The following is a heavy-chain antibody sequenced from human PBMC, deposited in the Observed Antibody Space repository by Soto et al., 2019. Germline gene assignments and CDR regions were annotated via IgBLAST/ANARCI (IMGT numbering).Heavy chain of an antibody. V-gene: IGHV3-23*01. CDR1: GFTFSSYA. Sequence: GGSLRLSCAASGFTFSSYAMSWVRQAPGKGLEWVSAISGGGGSTYYADSVKGRFTISRDNSKNTLYLQMNSLRAEDTAVYYFAKRYSSGWSVFQHWGQGTLVTVSS. CDR2: ISGGGGST. J-gene: IGHJ1*01. D-gene: IGHD6-19*01. CDR3: AKRYSSGWSVFQH.